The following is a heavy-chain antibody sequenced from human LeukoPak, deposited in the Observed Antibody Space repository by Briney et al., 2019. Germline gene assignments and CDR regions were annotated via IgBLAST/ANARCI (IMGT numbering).Heavy chain of an antibody. D-gene: IGHD4-17*01. J-gene: IGHJ3*01. Sequence: GGSLRLSCTASGFTFSSYDMIWVRQAPGKGLEWVSDICAGGDTTFYASAVSGPFTLFKNNSNNSFHMLMNELRADDPTFYYWAGEPYGGYLDGFEYWGQGTMVTVSS. V-gene: IGHV3-23*01. CDR2: ICAGGDTT. CDR3: AGEPYGGYLDGFEY. CDR1: GFTFSSYD.